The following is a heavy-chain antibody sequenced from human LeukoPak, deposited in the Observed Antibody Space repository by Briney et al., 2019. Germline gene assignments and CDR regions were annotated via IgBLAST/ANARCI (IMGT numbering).Heavy chain of an antibody. CDR1: GGSISSYY. J-gene: IGHJ6*03. Sequence: SEALSLTCTVSGGSISSYYWSWIRQPAGKGLEWIGRIYTSGSTNYNPSLKSRVTMSVDTSKNQFSLKLSSVTAADTAVYYCARHYGDYYYYYMDVWGKGTTVTVSS. CDR2: IYTSGST. D-gene: IGHD4-17*01. CDR3: ARHYGDYYYYYMDV. V-gene: IGHV4-4*07.